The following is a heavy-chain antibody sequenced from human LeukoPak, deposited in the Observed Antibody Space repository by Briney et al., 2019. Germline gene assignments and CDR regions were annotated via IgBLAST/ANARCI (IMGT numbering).Heavy chain of an antibody. CDR2: ISYDGSNK. J-gene: IGHJ4*02. CDR3: AKDRVLLWFGELSLLDAFDY. V-gene: IGHV3-30*18. Sequence: PGGSLRLSCAASGFTFSSYGMHWVRQAPGKGLEWVAVISYDGSNKYYADSVKGRFTIYRDNSKNTLYLQMNSLRAEDTAVYYCAKDRVLLWFGELSLLDAFDYWGQGTLVTVSS. CDR1: GFTFSSYG. D-gene: IGHD3-10*01.